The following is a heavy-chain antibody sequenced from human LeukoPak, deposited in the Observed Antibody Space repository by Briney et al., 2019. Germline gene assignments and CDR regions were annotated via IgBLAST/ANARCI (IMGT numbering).Heavy chain of an antibody. J-gene: IGHJ3*02. V-gene: IGHV4-59*12. CDR3: ARYGPLQLGRAQDI. CDR1: GSSMNLYS. CDR2: MYYSGTT. Sequence: SETLSLTCSVSGSSMNLYSWNWIRQSPGKGLEWIAYMYYSGTTNYNPSLENRAAISLDLSRHQFSLRLNSVTAADTAVYYCARYGPLQLGRAQDIWGQGTMVTVSS. D-gene: IGHD7-27*01.